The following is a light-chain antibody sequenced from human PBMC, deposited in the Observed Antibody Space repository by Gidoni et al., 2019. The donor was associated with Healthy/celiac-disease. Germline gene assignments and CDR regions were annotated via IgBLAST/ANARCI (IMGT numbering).Light chain of an antibody. CDR1: QSISSY. CDR3: QQSYSTPRT. Sequence: DIQMTQSPSSLPASVGDRVTITCRASQSISSYLNWYQQKPGKAPKLLIYAASSLQSGVPSRFSGSGSGTDFTLTISSLQPEDFATYYCQQSYSTPRTFGQGTKEEIK. J-gene: IGKJ1*01. CDR2: AAS. V-gene: IGKV1-39*01.